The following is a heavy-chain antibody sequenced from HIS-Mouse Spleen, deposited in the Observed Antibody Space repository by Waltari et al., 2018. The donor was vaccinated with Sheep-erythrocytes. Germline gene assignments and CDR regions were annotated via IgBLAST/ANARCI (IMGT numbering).Heavy chain of an antibody. CDR2: INHSGST. J-gene: IGHJ4*02. CDR3: ARAAWLRFDY. V-gene: IGHV4-34*01. CDR1: GGSFSGYY. Sequence: QVQLQQWGAGLLKPSETLSLTCAVYGGSFSGYYWSWIRQPPGKGLGWLGEINHSGSTNYNPSLSRRVTISVDTSKNPFSLKLSSVTAADTAVYYCARAAWLRFDYWGQGTLVTVSS. D-gene: IGHD5-12*01.